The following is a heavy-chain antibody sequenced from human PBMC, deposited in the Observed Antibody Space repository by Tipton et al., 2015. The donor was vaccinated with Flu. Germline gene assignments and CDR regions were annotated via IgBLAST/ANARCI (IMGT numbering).Heavy chain of an antibody. V-gene: IGHV1-2*04. D-gene: IGHD2-2*01. Sequence: QSGAEVKKPGASVKVSCKASGYTFTGYYMHWVRQAPGQGLEWMGWINPNSGGTNYAQKFQGWVTMTRDTSISTAYMELSRLRSDDTAVYYCARSIVVVPAARTYEYSVMSASGPGTTVTVSS. CDR1: GYTFTGYY. J-gene: IGHJ6*02. CDR3: ARSIVVVPAARTYEYSVMSA. CDR2: INPNSGGT.